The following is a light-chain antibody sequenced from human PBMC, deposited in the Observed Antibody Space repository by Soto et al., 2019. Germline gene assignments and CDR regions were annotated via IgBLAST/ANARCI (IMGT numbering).Light chain of an antibody. J-gene: IGKJ4*01. Sequence: DIQFTQSPSFLSASVGDRVTITCRASQDISNYLAWYQQKPGKAPKLLIYAASTLQSGVPSRFSGSGSGTDFTLTISCLQSEDFATYYCQQYYSYPLTFGGGTKVDIK. CDR2: AAS. V-gene: IGKV1-9*01. CDR1: QDISNY. CDR3: QQYYSYPLT.